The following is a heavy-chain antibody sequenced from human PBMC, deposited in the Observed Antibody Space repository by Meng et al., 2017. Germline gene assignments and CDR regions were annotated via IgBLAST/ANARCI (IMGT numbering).Heavy chain of an antibody. CDR1: GGSISPHY. CDR2: IFYTGGT. Sequence: SETLSLTYNVSGGSISPHYWSWIRQSPERGLEWIGYIFYTGGTNYNPSLKSRVTMSVDTSKNHFSLRLSSVTAADTALYYCARHFRSRDGYNWDSFDIWGQGTMVTVSS. D-gene: IGHD5-24*01. J-gene: IGHJ3*02. V-gene: IGHV4-59*11. CDR3: ARHFRSRDGYNWDSFDI.